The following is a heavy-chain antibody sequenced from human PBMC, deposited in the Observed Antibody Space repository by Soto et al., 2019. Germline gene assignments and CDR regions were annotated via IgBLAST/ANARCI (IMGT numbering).Heavy chain of an antibody. D-gene: IGHD2-15*01. Sequence: SETLSLTCTVSGGSISSSSYYWGWIRQPPGKGLEWIGSIYYSGNTYYNPSFKSRVTISVDTSKNQFSLKLSSVTAADTAVYYCARQDCSGGSCHGFDYWGQGSLVTVSS. CDR2: IYYSGNT. V-gene: IGHV4-39*01. CDR1: GGSISSSSYY. J-gene: IGHJ4*02. CDR3: ARQDCSGGSCHGFDY.